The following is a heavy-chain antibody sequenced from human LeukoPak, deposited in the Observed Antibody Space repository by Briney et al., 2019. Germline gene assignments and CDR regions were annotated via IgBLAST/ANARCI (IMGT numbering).Heavy chain of an antibody. V-gene: IGHV4-34*01. CDR3: ARGDYYDSSGYDAFDI. CDR1: GGSFSGYY. Sequence: PSETLSLTCAVYGGSFSGYYWSWIRQPPGKGLEWIGEINHSGSTNYNPSLKSRVTISVDTSKNQFSLKLSSVTAADTAAYYCARGDYYDSSGYDAFDIWGQGTMVTVSS. J-gene: IGHJ3*02. D-gene: IGHD3-22*01. CDR2: INHSGST.